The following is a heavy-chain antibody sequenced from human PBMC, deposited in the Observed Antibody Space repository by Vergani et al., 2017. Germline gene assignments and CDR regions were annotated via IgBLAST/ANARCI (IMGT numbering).Heavy chain of an antibody. CDR2: ISGSGGSK. J-gene: IGHJ6*02. Sequence: EVQLLESGGGLVQPGGSLRLSCAASGFTFSSYAMSWVRQAPGKGLEWVSAISGSGGSKYYADAVKGRFTISRDNSKNTLYMQMNSLRAEDTAVYYCAKDRSDCSSTSCYTREQLVGGDYYGMDVWGQGTTVTVSS. CDR3: AKDRSDCSSTSCYTREQLVGGDYYGMDV. CDR1: GFTFSSYA. V-gene: IGHV3-23*01. D-gene: IGHD2-2*02.